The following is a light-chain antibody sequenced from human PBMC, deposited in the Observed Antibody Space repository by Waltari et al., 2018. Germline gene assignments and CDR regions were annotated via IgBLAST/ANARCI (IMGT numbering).Light chain of an antibody. CDR2: DGS. V-gene: IGKV1-33*01. Sequence: DIQMTQSASCLCASVGDRVIITCQASQDIINHLHWYQHKLGKAPNLLIYDGSNLETGVPSRFSGSASDLNFTFTISILQPEDVATYYCQQYESLPYTFGQGTKLEIK. CDR3: QQYESLPYT. J-gene: IGKJ2*01. CDR1: QDIINH.